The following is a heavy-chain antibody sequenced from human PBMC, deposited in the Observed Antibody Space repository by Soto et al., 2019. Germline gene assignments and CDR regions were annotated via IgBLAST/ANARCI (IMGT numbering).Heavy chain of an antibody. V-gene: IGHV1-8*01. Sequence: AASVKVSCKASGYTFTSYDINWVRQATGQGLEWMGWMNPNSGNTGYAQKFQGRVTMTRNTSISTAYMELSSLRSEDTAVYYCARGRPLRVYYYYYMDVWGKGTTVTVSS. CDR2: MNPNSGNT. J-gene: IGHJ6*03. CDR3: ARGRPLRVYYYYYMDV. CDR1: GYTFTSYD. D-gene: IGHD5-12*01.